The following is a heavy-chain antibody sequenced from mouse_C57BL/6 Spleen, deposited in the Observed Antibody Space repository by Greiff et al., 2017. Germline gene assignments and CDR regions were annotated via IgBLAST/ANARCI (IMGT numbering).Heavy chain of an antibody. Sequence: QVQLQQPGAELVMPGASVKLSCKASGYTFTSYWMHWVKQRPGQGLEWIGEIDPSDSSTDYNQKFKGKSTLTVDKSSSTAYMQLSSLTSDDSAVYYCARTGTDYWGQGTTLTVSA. V-gene: IGHV1-69*01. D-gene: IGHD4-1*01. CDR3: ARTGTDY. CDR2: IDPSDSST. CDR1: GYTFTSYW. J-gene: IGHJ2*01.